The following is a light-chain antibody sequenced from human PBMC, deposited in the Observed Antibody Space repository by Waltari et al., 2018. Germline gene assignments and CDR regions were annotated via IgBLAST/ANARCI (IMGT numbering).Light chain of an antibody. CDR3: ASWDDSLGGVI. CDR2: RNN. Sequence: QSVLSQPPSASGTPGQRVTISCSGSNYNIGNNFVYWYHQLPGTAPKLLIYRNNRRPSGGPHRFSGSKSGTSASLAISGLRSEDEADYYCASWDDSLGGVIFGGGTKLTVL. J-gene: IGLJ2*01. CDR1: NYNIGNNF. V-gene: IGLV1-47*01.